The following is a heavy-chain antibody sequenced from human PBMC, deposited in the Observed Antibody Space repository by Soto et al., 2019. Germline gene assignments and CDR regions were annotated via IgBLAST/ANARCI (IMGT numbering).Heavy chain of an antibody. D-gene: IGHD6-13*01. Sequence: SVKVSCKASGGTFSSYAISWVRQAPGQGLEWMGGIIPIFGTANYAQKFQGRVTITADESTSTAYMELSSLRSEDTAVYYCARWIGGAAAGNIYYYYGMDVWGQGTTVTVSS. J-gene: IGHJ6*02. CDR3: ARWIGGAAAGNIYYYYGMDV. CDR2: IIPIFGTA. V-gene: IGHV1-69*13. CDR1: GGTFSSYA.